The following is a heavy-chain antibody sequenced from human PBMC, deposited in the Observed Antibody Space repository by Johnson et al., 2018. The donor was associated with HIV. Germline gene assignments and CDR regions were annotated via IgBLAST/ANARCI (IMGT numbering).Heavy chain of an antibody. D-gene: IGHD6-13*01. J-gene: IGHJ3*01. V-gene: IGHV3-66*01. CDR3: ARDALQQLVPRGAFNL. CDR1: GFTVSSNY. CDR2: IYSGGST. Sequence: VQLVESGGGLVQPGGSLRLSCAASGFTVSSNYMSWVRQAPGKGLEWVSVIYSGGSTYYEDSVKGRFTISRDNSKNTVYLQMNSLRAEDTAVYYCARDALQQLVPRGAFNLWGQGTMVTVSS.